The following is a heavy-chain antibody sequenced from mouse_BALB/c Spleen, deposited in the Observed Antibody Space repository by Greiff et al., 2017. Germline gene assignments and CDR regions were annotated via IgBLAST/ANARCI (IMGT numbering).Heavy chain of an antibody. D-gene: IGHD1-1*01. CDR1: GFTFSSYT. CDR2: ISSGGGNT. CDR3: ARGEGYGNFPWFAY. J-gene: IGHJ3*01. Sequence: EVKLVESGGGLVKPGGSLKLSCAASGFTFSSYTMSWVRQTPEKRLEWVATISSGGGNTYYPDSVKGQFTISRDNAKNNLYLQMSSLRSEDTALYYCARGEGYGNFPWFAYWGQGTLVTVSA. V-gene: IGHV5-9*03.